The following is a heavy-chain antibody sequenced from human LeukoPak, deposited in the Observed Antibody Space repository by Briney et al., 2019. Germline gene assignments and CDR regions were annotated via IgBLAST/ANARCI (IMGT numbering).Heavy chain of an antibody. D-gene: IGHD3-10*01. Sequence: GGSLRLSCAASGFTFSSYAMSWVRQAPGKGLEWVSGISGSGGTTHYADSVKGRFTISRDTSKSTVFLQMNSLRPEDTAVYYCTRYYYGSGFDYWGQGTLVTVSS. V-gene: IGHV3-23*01. CDR2: ISGSGGTT. CDR1: GFTFSSYA. J-gene: IGHJ4*02. CDR3: TRYYYGSGFDY.